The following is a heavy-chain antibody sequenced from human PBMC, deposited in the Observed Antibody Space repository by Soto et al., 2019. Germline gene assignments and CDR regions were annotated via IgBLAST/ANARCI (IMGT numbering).Heavy chain of an antibody. Sequence: ASVKVSCKASGYTFTSYGISWVRQAPGQGLEWMGWISAYNGNTNYAQKLQGRVTMTTDTSTSTAYMELRSLRSDDTAVYYCASIPILRFLEWLPPYFDYWGQGTLVTVSS. CDR1: GYTFTSYG. CDR3: ASIPILRFLEWLPPYFDY. D-gene: IGHD3-3*01. V-gene: IGHV1-18*01. J-gene: IGHJ4*02. CDR2: ISAYNGNT.